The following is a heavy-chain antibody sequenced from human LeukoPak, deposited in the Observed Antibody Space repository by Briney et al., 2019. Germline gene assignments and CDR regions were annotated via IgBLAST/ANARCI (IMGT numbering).Heavy chain of an antibody. D-gene: IGHD3-16*01. CDR2: IYYSGST. CDR3: ARERVVAPRGRNWFDP. Sequence: PSQTLSLTCTVSGGSISSGDYYRSWIRQPPGKGLEWIGYIYYSGSTYYNPSLKSRVTISVDTSKNQFSLKLSSVTAADTAVYYCARERVVAPRGRNWFDPWGQGTLVTVSS. CDR1: GGSISSGDYY. V-gene: IGHV4-30-4*01. J-gene: IGHJ5*02.